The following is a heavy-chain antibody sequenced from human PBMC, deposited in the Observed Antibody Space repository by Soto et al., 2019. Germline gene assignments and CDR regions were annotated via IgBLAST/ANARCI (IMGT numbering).Heavy chain of an antibody. V-gene: IGHV3-23*01. J-gene: IGHJ4*02. CDR2: ISGSGGST. CDR3: AKDGGYAYYDSSGYYFGY. Sequence: EVQLLESGGGLVQPGGSLRLSCAASGFTLSSYAMSWVRQAPGKGLEWVSAISGSGGSTYYADSVKGRFTISRDNSKNTLYLQMNSLRAEDTAVYYCAKDGGYAYYDSSGYYFGYWGQGTLVTVSS. D-gene: IGHD3-22*01. CDR1: GFTLSSYA.